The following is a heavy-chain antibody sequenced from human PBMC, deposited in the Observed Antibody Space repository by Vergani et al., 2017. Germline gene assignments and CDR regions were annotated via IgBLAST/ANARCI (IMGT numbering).Heavy chain of an antibody. J-gene: IGHJ4*02. V-gene: IGHV2-70*04. CDR3: ARTLSDSSGYYLDY. CDR1: GFSLTTYGMR. CDR2: IDWDDDT. D-gene: IGHD3-22*01. Sequence: QVTLKESGPALVKPTQTLTLTCTFSGFSLTTYGMRVSWIRQPPGKALEWLARIDWDDDTYYRTSLRTRLTISKDTFKNQVALTMTNMDPVDTATYYCARTLSDSSGYYLDYWGQGTLVTVSS.